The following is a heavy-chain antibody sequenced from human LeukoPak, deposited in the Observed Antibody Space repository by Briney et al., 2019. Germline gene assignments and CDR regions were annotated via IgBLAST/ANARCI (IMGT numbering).Heavy chain of an antibody. J-gene: IGHJ5*02. Sequence: SETLSLTCAVYGGSFSGYYWSWIRQPPGKGLEWIGEINHSGSTYYNPSLKSRVTISVDTSKNQFSLKLSSVTAADTAVYYCARTYDSSGYYLNWFDPWGQGTLVTVSS. CDR1: GGSFSGYY. CDR3: ARTYDSSGYYLNWFDP. V-gene: IGHV4-34*01. D-gene: IGHD3-22*01. CDR2: INHSGST.